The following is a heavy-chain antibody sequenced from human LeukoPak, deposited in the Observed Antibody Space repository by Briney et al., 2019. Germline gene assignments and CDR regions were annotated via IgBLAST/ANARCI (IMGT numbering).Heavy chain of an antibody. CDR1: GFTFSNYG. CDR2: ISYDGSNI. CDR3: ARERLFGSGSYYNVPAY. Sequence: PGGSLRLSCAASGFTFSNYGMHWVRQAPGKGQEWLAVISYDGSNIYYADSVKGRFTISRDNSKKTLYLQMNSLRVEDTAVYYCARERLFGSGSYYNVPAYWGQGTLVTVSS. D-gene: IGHD3-10*01. V-gene: IGHV3-30*03. J-gene: IGHJ4*02.